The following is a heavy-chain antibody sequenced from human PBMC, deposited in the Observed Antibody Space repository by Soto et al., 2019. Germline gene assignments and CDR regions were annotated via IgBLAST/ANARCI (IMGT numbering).Heavy chain of an antibody. CDR1: GFTFSSYA. CDR3: ARDAPYYYSSGYYYEWKWFDP. J-gene: IGHJ5*02. D-gene: IGHD3-22*01. Sequence: GGSLRLSCAASGFTFSSYAMHWVRQAPGKGLEWVAVISYDGSNKYYADSVKGRFTISRDNSKNTLYLQMNSLRAEDTAVYYCARDAPYYYSSGYYYEWKWFDPWGQGTLVTVSS. CDR2: ISYDGSNK. V-gene: IGHV3-30-3*01.